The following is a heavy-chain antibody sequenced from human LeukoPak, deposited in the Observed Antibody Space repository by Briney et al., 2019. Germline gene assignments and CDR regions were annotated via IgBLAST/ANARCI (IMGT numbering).Heavy chain of an antibody. CDR1: GGSFSGYY. CDR2: INHSGST. D-gene: IGHD3-16*02. J-gene: IGHJ4*02. V-gene: IGHV4-34*01. CDR3: ADMVNGRGQARRHTKAPDY. Sequence: SETLSLTCAVYGGSFSGYYWSWIRQPPGKGLEWIGEINHSGSTNYNPSLKSRATISVDTSKNQFSLKLSSVTAADTAVYYCADMVNGRGQARRHTKAPDYWGQGTLVTVSS.